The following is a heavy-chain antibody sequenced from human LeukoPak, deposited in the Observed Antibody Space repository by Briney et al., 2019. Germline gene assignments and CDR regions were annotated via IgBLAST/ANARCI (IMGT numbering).Heavy chain of an antibody. CDR1: GFTFSSYA. J-gene: IGHJ4*02. CDR2: ISGSGGST. Sequence: GGSLRLSCAASGFTFSSYAMSWVRQAPGKGLERVSAISGSGGSTYYADSVKGRFTISRDNSKNTLYLQMNSLRAEDTAVYYCAKDRPGRIAAAGTLTDYWGQGTLVTVSS. D-gene: IGHD6-13*01. CDR3: AKDRPGRIAAAGTLTDY. V-gene: IGHV3-23*01.